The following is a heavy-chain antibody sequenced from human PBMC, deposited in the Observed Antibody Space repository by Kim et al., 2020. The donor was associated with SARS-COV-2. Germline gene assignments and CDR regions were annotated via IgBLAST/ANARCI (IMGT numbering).Heavy chain of an antibody. Sequence: SESLSLTCAVYGGTFSGYSWSWIRQPPGKGLEWIGEINHSGSTNYNPSLRSRVTISADTSKNQFSLKLTSVIAADTAVYYCARGRAGVVPSPILGIGPHYYYYALDVWGQGTTVTVSS. CDR2: INHSGST. CDR3: ARGRAGVVPSPILGIGPHYYYYALDV. V-gene: IGHV4-34*01. D-gene: IGHD2-2*02. J-gene: IGHJ6*02. CDR1: GGTFSGYS.